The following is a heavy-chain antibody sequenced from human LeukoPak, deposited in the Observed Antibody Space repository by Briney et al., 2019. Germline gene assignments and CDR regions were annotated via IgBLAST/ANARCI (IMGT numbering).Heavy chain of an antibody. V-gene: IGHV1-18*01. D-gene: IGHD6-13*01. CDR1: GYTFTSYG. CDR3: ARSIAAAGTSGTSDWFDP. Sequence: ASVKVSCKASGYTFTSYGISWVRQAPGQGLEWMGWISAYNGNTNYAQKLQGRVTMTTDTSTSTAYMELRSLRSDDTAVYYCARSIAAAGTSGTSDWFDPWGQGTLVTVSS. CDR2: ISAYNGNT. J-gene: IGHJ5*02.